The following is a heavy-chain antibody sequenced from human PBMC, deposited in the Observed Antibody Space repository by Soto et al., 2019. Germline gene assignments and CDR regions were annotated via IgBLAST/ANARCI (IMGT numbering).Heavy chain of an antibody. V-gene: IGHV1-69*13. CDR3: AGGTASHITMVRGVIIARDYYYGMDV. CDR2: IIPIFGTA. Sequence: SVKVSCKASGGTFSSYAVSWVRQAPGQGLEWMGGIIPIFGTANYAQKFQGRVTITADESTSTAYMELSSLRSEDTAVYYCAGGTASHITMVRGVIIARDYYYGMDVWGQGTTVTVSS. J-gene: IGHJ6*02. CDR1: GGTFSSYA. D-gene: IGHD3-10*01.